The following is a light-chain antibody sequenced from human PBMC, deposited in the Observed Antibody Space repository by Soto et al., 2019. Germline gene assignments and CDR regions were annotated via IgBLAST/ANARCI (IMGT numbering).Light chain of an antibody. V-gene: IGKV3-15*01. J-gene: IGKJ5*01. CDR1: QSVSRK. CDR2: DTS. Sequence: EILMTQSPGTVSVSPGERATLSCRASQSVSRKLAWYQHKPGQAPRLLIYDTSTRAAGIPARFSGSWSGPDFTLTISSLQAEDFAVSYCHQYKHGRSISFGQGTRLEIK. CDR3: HQYKHGRSIS.